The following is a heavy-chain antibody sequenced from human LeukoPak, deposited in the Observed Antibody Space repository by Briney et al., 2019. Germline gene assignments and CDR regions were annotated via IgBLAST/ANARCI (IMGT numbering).Heavy chain of an antibody. D-gene: IGHD5-12*01. CDR3: TRRGSQNGYALTTLGY. CDR1: GYTFTTYD. V-gene: IGHV1-8*01. CDR2: MNPHSGNA. Sequence: GASVKVSCKASGYTFTTYDICWVRQATGQGLEWLGWMNPHSGNAGFAQKFQGRVTMTSDSSINTAYLELSSLTSEDTAVYYCTRRGSQNGYALTTLGYWGQGTLVTVSS. J-gene: IGHJ4*02.